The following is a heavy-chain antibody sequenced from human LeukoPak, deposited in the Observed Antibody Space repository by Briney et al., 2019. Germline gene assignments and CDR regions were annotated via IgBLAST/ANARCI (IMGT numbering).Heavy chain of an antibody. CDR3: ARASGEFLFGVMDR. CDR2: INPNSGGT. J-gene: IGHJ4*02. Sequence: ASVKVSCKAPGYTFTGYYMHWVRQAPGQGLEWMGWINPNSGGTNYAQKFQGRVTMTRDTSISTAYMELSRLRSDDTAVYYCARASGEFLFGVMDRWGQGTLVTVSS. D-gene: IGHD3-16*01. CDR1: GYTFTGYY. V-gene: IGHV1-2*02.